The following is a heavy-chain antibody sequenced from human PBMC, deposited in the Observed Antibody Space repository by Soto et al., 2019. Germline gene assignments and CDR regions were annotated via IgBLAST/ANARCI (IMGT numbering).Heavy chain of an antibody. J-gene: IGHJ4*02. V-gene: IGHV4-59*01. CDR2: IFYSGGT. Sequence: SETLSLTCTASGDSISTYYWSWIRQPPGKGLQWIGYIFYSGGTAYNPSLKSRVTISLDMSKKQISLKLSSVTTADTATYFCARLQLVQKVIDYWGQGTLVSVSS. CDR1: GDSISTYY. D-gene: IGHD1-1*01. CDR3: ARLQLVQKVIDY.